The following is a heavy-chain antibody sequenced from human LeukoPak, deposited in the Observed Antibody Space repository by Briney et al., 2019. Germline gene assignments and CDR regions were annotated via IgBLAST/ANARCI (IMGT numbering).Heavy chain of an antibody. V-gene: IGHV3-74*01. D-gene: IGHD2-15*01. CDR3: ARDQPYCSGGSCYRSNAFDI. CDR2: INTDGSST. J-gene: IGHJ3*02. CDR1: GFIFSSYW. Sequence: AGGSLRLSCAASGFIFSSYWMHWARQAPGKGLVWVSRINTDGSSTSYADSEKGRFTISRDNAKNSLYLQMNSLRAEDTAVYYCARDQPYCSGGSCYRSNAFDIWGQGTMVTVSS.